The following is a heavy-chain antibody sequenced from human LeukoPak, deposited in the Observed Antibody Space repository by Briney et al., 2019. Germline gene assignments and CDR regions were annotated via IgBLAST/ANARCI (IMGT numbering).Heavy chain of an antibody. D-gene: IGHD6-13*01. J-gene: IGHJ4*02. Sequence: PSETLSLTCAVYGGSFSGYYWSWIRQPPGKGLEWIGEINHSGNTNYNPSLKSRVTISVDTSKNQFSLKLSSVTAADTAVYYCARVSIIAAAGTVYYFDYWGQGTLVTVSS. CDR2: INHSGNT. CDR3: ARVSIIAAAGTVYYFDY. V-gene: IGHV4-34*01. CDR1: GGSFSGYY.